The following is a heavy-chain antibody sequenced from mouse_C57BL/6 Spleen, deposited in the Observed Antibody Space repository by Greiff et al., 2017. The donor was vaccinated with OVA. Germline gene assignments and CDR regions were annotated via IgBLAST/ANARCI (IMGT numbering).Heavy chain of an antibody. J-gene: IGHJ3*01. CDR2: INPSSGYT. D-gene: IGHD2-4*01. Sequence: QVQLKESGAELAKPGASVKLSCKASGYTFTSYWMHWVKQRPGQGLEWIGYINPSSGYTKYNQKFKDKATLTADKSSSTAYMQLSSLTYEDSAVYYCARGYDYDEAWFAYWGQGTLVTVSA. CDR1: GYTFTSYW. V-gene: IGHV1-7*01. CDR3: ARGYDYDEAWFAY.